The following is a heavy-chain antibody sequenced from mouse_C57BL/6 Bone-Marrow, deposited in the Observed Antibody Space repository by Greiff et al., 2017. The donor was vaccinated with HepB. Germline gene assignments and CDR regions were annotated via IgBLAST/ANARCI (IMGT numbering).Heavy chain of an antibody. J-gene: IGHJ3*01. CDR2: IDPSDSET. V-gene: IGHV1-52*01. CDR1: GYTFTSYW. D-gene: IGHD2-2*01. Sequence: QVQLQQPGAELVRPGSSVKLSCKASGYTFTSYWMHWVKQRPIQGLEWIGNIDPSDSETHYNQKFKDKATLTVDKSSSTAYMQLSSLTSEDSAVYACARRGVTTGGAWFAYWGQGTLVTVSA. CDR3: ARRGVTTGGAWFAY.